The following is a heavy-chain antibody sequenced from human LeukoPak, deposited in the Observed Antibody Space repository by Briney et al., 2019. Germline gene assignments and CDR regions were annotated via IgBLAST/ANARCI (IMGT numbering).Heavy chain of an antibody. J-gene: IGHJ4*02. CDR3: ARRYSNYDY. D-gene: IGHD4-4*01. CDR2: IYYRGNT. Sequence: SETLSLTCTVSGGSISSSSYYWGWIRQPPGKGLEWIGSIYYRGNTYYNPSLKSRVTISVDTAKKQFSLKLSSVTAADTAVYYCARRYSNYDYWGQGTLVTVSS. CDR1: GGSISSSSYY. V-gene: IGHV4-39*01.